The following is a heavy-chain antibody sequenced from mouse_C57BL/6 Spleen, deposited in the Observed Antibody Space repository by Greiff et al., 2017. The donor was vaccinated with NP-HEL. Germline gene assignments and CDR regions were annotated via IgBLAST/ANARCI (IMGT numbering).Heavy chain of an antibody. D-gene: IGHD1-1*01. Sequence: QVQLQQPGAELVKPGASVKLSCKASGYTFTSYWMVWVKPRPGRGLAWIGRIDPNSGGTKYNGKFKSKATLTVDKPPGTAYMPLSSLTSEDSAGFYAAIEDYGSSSAGFAYWGQGALVTVSA. CDR1: GYTFTSYW. J-gene: IGHJ3*01. CDR2: IDPNSGGT. CDR3: AIEDYGSSSAGFAY. V-gene: IGHV1-72*01.